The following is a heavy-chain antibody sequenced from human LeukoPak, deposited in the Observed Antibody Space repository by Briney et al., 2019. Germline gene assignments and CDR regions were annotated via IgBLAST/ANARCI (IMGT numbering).Heavy chain of an antibody. Sequence: GRSLRLSCAASGFTFSSYGMHWVRQAPGKGLEWVAVISYDGSNKYYADSVKGRFTISRDNSKNTLYLQMNSLRAEDTAVYYCAKGGANIVVVVAPRDYYGMDVWGQGTRSPSP. V-gene: IGHV3-30*18. CDR3: AKGGANIVVVVAPRDYYGMDV. CDR1: GFTFSSYG. J-gene: IGHJ6*02. D-gene: IGHD2-15*01. CDR2: ISYDGSNK.